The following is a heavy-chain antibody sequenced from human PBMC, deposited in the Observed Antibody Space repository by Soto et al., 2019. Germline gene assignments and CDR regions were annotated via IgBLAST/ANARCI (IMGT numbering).Heavy chain of an antibody. Sequence: ASVKVSCKASGGTFSSFAISWVRQAPGQGLEWMGGVIPIFGTTNYAQKFQGRVTITADESTSTAYMEVTTLRSEDTAVYYCARDRDHTYDYWGQGTLVTVSS. J-gene: IGHJ4*02. CDR2: VIPIFGTT. CDR3: ARDRDHTYDY. CDR1: GGTFSSFA. V-gene: IGHV1-69*13.